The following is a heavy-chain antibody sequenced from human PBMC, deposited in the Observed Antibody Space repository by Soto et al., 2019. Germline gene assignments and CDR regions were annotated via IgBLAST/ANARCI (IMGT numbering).Heavy chain of an antibody. Sequence: QVQLQESGPGLVKPSETLSLTCTVSDDSISPYYWSWIRQPPGKGLEWIGYIYYIGSTNYNPSLKSRVTISVDTSKNQFSLKLSSVTAADTAVYYCARRSYGAFDFWGQGTIVTVSS. CDR1: DDSISPYY. V-gene: IGHV4-59*08. CDR2: IYYIGST. D-gene: IGHD1-26*01. CDR3: ARRSYGAFDF. J-gene: IGHJ3*01.